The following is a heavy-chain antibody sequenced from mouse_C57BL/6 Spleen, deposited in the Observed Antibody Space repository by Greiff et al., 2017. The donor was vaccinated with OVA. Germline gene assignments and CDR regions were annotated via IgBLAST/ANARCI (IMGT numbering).Heavy chain of an antibody. D-gene: IGHD3-2*02. Sequence: QVQLKQPGAELVMPGASVKLSCKASGYTFTSYWMHWVKQRPGQGLEWIGEIDPSDSYTNYNQKFKGKSTLTVDKSSSTAYMQLSSLTSEDSAVYYCARETAQAAPFAYWGQGTLVTVSA. CDR1: GYTFTSYW. CDR3: ARETAQAAPFAY. V-gene: IGHV1-69*01. J-gene: IGHJ3*01. CDR2: IDPSDSYT.